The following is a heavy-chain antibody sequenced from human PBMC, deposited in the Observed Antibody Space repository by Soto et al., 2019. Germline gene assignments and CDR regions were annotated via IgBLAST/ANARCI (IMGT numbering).Heavy chain of an antibody. CDR3: AADRFGYGYHGY. V-gene: IGHV1-58*01. CDR2: IVVGSGNT. D-gene: IGHD5-18*01. CDR1: GFTFTSSA. Sequence: SVKVSCKASGFTFTSSAVQWVRQARGQRLEWIGWIVVGSGNTNYAQKFQERVTITRDMSTSTAYMELSSLRSEDTAVYYCAADRFGYGYHGYWGQGTLVTVSS. J-gene: IGHJ4*02.